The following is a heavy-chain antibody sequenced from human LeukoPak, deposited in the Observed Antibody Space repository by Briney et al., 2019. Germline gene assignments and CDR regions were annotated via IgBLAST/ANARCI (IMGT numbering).Heavy chain of an antibody. CDR2: TPYDGNKR. V-gene: IGHV3-30*18. Sequence: PGGSLRLSCAASGFTFSSYGMHWVRQAPGKGLEWVAVTPYDGNKRYYADSVKGRFTISRDNSKNTLYLQMNSLRAEDTAVYYCAKDSSTRPDYYYYMDVWGKGTTVTVSS. D-gene: IGHD6-19*01. CDR1: GFTFSSYG. CDR3: AKDSSTRPDYYYYMDV. J-gene: IGHJ6*03.